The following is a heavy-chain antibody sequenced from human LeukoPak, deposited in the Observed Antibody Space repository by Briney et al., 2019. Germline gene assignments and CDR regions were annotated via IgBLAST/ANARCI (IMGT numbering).Heavy chain of an antibody. CDR2: IKQDGSQK. D-gene: IGHD2-21*01. CDR1: GFTFNSIW. J-gene: IGHJ4*02. Sequence: GGSLRLSCAASGFTFNSIWMSWVRRAPGKGLEWVASIKQDGSQKYYLDSVKGRFTISRDNAKNSLFLQVNSLRVEDTAVYYCGGEPRSMACWGQGTLVTVSS. CDR3: GGEPRSMAC. V-gene: IGHV3-7*01.